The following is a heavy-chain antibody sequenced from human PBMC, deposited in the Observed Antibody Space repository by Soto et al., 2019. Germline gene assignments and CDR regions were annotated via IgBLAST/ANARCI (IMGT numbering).Heavy chain of an antibody. V-gene: IGHV3-30*18. D-gene: IGHD2-2*02. J-gene: IGHJ2*01. CDR3: AKDKSRISTSCYSCGGYWYFDL. Sequence: QVQLVESGGGVVQPGRSLRLSCAASGFTFSSYGMHWVRQAPGKGLEWVAVISYDGSNKYYADSVKGRFTISRDNSKNXXYXQXXSLRAEDTAVYYCAKDKSRISTSCYSCGGYWYFDLWGRGTLVTVSS. CDR1: GFTFSSYG. CDR2: ISYDGSNK.